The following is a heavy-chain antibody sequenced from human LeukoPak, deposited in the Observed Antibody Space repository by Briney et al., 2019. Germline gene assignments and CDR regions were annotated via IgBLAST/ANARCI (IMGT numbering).Heavy chain of an antibody. J-gene: IGHJ4*02. V-gene: IGHV3-21*06. CDR1: GFTFSAYA. D-gene: IGHD3-3*01. Sequence: GGSLRLSCTASGFTFSAYAMTWVRQAPGKGLEWISSMSSGSRYIYYAGSVRGRFTISRDNTKNSLYLVMNNLRAEDTAIYYCARDRPTGASRVFVVQWGQGTPVTVS. CDR3: ARDRPTGASRVFVVQ. CDR2: MSSGSRYI.